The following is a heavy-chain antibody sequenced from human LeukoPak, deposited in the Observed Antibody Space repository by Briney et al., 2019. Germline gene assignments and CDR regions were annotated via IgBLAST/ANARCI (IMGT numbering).Heavy chain of an antibody. J-gene: IGHJ4*02. CDR3: AKRESSSSRTASDY. Sequence: GGSLRLSCAASGFTFSSYAMSWVRQAPGKGLEWVSAISGSGGSTYYADSVRGRFTISRDNSKNMLYLQMNSLRAEDTAVYYCAKRESSSSRTASDYWGQGTLVTVSS. CDR1: GFTFSSYA. V-gene: IGHV3-23*01. CDR2: ISGSGGST. D-gene: IGHD6-6*01.